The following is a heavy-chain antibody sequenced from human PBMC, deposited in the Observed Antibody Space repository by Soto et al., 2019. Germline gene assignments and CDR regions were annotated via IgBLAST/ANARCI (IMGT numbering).Heavy chain of an antibody. CDR1: GGSFNHYY. J-gene: IGHJ4*02. CDR2: IYYRTTT. D-gene: IGHD1-26*01. V-gene: IGHV4-59*08. Sequence: SETLSLTCALYGGSFNHYYWTWIRQPPGKGLARMGYIYYRTTTTNYNPSLKSRVTLSVDTSKDQFSLKLSSVTAADTAVYYCARLGGSYAVPHFDYWGQGTLVTVSS. CDR3: ARLGGSYAVPHFDY.